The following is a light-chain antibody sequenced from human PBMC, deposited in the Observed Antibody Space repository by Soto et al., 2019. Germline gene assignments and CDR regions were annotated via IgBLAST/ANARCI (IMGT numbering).Light chain of an antibody. CDR2: GAS. V-gene: IGKV3D-15*01. CDR1: QSVSSY. J-gene: IGKJ4*01. Sequence: EIVMTQSPATLSVPPGESVTLSCRASQSVSSYLAWYQQRPGQAPRLLIYGASTKVTGIPARFSGSGSGTEFTLTISGLQSEDFALYYCQQYDNWPPRLTFGGGTKVEMK. CDR3: QQYDNWPPRLT.